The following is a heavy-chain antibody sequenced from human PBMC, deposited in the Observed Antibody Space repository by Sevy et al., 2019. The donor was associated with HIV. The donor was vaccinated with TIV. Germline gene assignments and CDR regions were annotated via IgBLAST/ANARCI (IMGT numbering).Heavy chain of an antibody. CDR2: IKSKTDGGTT. CDR3: TTQWF. Sequence: GGSLRLSCAGSGFTFSNTRMSWVRQAPGKGLEWIGRIKSKTDGGTTDYAAPVKGRFSISRDDSKNTLCLQMNSLKTEDTAVHQCTTQWFWGQGTLVTVSS. J-gene: IGHJ1*01. V-gene: IGHV3-15*01. CDR1: GFTFSNTR. D-gene: IGHD3-22*01.